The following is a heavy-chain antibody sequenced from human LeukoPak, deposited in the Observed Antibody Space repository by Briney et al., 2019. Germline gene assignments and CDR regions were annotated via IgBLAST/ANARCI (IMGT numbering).Heavy chain of an antibody. CDR1: GGSVSSDSYY. Sequence: SETLSLTCTVSGGSVSSDSYYWSWIRQPPGKGLEWIGEINHSGSTNYNPSLKSRVTISVDTSKNQFSLKLSSVTAADTAVYYCARGVDYYGMDVWGQGTTVTVSS. J-gene: IGHJ6*02. CDR2: INHSGST. CDR3: ARGVDYYGMDV. V-gene: IGHV4-39*07.